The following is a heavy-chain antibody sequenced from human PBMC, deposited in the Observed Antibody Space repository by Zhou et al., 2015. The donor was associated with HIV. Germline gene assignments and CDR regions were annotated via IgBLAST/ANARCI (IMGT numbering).Heavy chain of an antibody. CDR1: GDTFNNFG. D-gene: IGHD3-22*01. CDR2: IIPMFDIE. CDR3: ARSSGKYDFAFDI. Sequence: QVQLVQSGTEVKKPGSSVKVSCKTSGDTFNNFGISWVRQAPGQGLEWVGGIIPMFDIEDHAQKFRGRLTITADKSTGAAYMELRSLRSEDAAVYYCARSSGKYDFAFDIWGQGTRLIVSS. J-gene: IGHJ3*02. V-gene: IGHV1-69*17.